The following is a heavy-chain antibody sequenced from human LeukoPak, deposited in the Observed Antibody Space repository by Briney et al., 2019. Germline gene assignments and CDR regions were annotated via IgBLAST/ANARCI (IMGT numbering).Heavy chain of an antibody. CDR3: ARGDQGYDF. J-gene: IGHJ4*02. V-gene: IGHV6-1*01. CDR2: TYYRSKWNN. CDR1: GDSVSSNSAA. Sequence: SQTLSLICAISGDSVSSNSAAWNRIRQSPSRGLEWLGRTYYRSKWNNDYALSVKRRITINPDTSKNQFSLQLNSMTPEDTAVYYCARGDQGYDFWGQGNPVTVSS. D-gene: IGHD2-2*01.